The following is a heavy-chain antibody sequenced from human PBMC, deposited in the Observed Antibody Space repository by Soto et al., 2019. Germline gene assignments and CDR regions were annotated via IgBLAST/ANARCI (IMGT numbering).Heavy chain of an antibody. CDR3: AIVPTRALDY. Sequence: EVQLVDSGGGLVQPGGSLRLCCAASGFTFSSYTMTWVRQAPGKGLEWISYISSSSRTIYYADSVKGRFTISRDNAQNSLYLQMTSLRDEDTAVYYCAIVPTRALDYWGQGTLVTVSS. CDR2: ISSSSRTI. D-gene: IGHD1-26*01. J-gene: IGHJ4*02. CDR1: GFTFSSYT. V-gene: IGHV3-48*02.